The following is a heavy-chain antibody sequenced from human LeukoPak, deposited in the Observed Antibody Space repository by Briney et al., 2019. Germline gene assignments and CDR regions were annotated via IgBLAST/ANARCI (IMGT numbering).Heavy chain of an antibody. CDR1: GGSISSSSYY. CDR2: IYYSGST. V-gene: IGHV4-39*07. Sequence: SETLSLTCTVSGGSISSSSYYWGWIRQPPGTGLEWIGSIYYSGSTYYNPSLKSRVTISVDTSKNQFSLKLSSVTAADTAVYYCARPSNYGTYYFDYWGQGTLVTVSS. CDR3: ARPSNYGTYYFDY. D-gene: IGHD4-11*01. J-gene: IGHJ4*02.